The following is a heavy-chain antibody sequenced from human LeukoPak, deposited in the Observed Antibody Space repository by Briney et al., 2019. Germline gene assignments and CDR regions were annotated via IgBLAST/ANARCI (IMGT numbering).Heavy chain of an antibody. CDR1: GFTFDDYA. CDR3: AKAGPPYYYDSSGYYFDY. D-gene: IGHD3-22*01. Sequence: GGSLRLSCAASGFTFDDYAMHWVRQAPGKGLEWVSGISWNSGSIGYADSVKGRFTISRDNAKNSLYLQMNSLRAEDTALYYCAKAGPPYYYDSSGYYFDYWGQGTLVTVSS. J-gene: IGHJ4*02. V-gene: IGHV3-9*01. CDR2: ISWNSGSI.